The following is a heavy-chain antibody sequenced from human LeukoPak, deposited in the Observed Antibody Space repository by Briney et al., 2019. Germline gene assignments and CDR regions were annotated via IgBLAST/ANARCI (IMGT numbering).Heavy chain of an antibody. CDR1: GGSFSGYY. J-gene: IGHJ3*02. CDR3: ARARGRGYSYGYHAFDI. CDR2: INHSGST. Sequence: SETLSLTCAVYGGSFSGYYWSWIRQPPGKGLEWIGEINHSGSTNYSPSLKSRVTISVDTSKNQFSLKLSSVTAADTAVYYCARARGRGYSYGYHAFDIWGQGTMVTVSS. D-gene: IGHD5-18*01. V-gene: IGHV4-34*01.